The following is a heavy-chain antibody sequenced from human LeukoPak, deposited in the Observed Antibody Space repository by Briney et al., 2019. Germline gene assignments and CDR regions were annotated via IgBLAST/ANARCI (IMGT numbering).Heavy chain of an antibody. D-gene: IGHD2-15*01. CDR1: GYTFTGYY. J-gene: IGHJ4*02. CDR3: ARFLGYCSGGSCYFDY. CDR2: INPNSGGT. Sequence: ASVKVSCTASGYTFTGYYMHWVRRAPGQGLEWMGWINPNSGGTKYAQKFQGRVTMTRDTSISTAYMELSSLKSDDTAVYYCARFLGYCSGGSCYFDYWGQGTLVTVSS. V-gene: IGHV1-2*02.